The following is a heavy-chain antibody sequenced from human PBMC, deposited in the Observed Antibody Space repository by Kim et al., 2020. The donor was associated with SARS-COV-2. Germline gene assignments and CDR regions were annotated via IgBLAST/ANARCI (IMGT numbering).Heavy chain of an antibody. D-gene: IGHD3-10*01. Sequence: ASVKVSCKASGYTFTSYDINWVRQATGQGLEWMGWMNPNSGNTGYAQKFQGRVTMTRNTSISTAYMELSSLRSEDTAVYYCARGFILYYYGSGSYSYGMDVWGQGPTVTVSS. V-gene: IGHV1-8*01. CDR1: GYTFTSYD. CDR2: MNPNSGNT. CDR3: ARGFILYYYGSGSYSYGMDV. J-gene: IGHJ6*02.